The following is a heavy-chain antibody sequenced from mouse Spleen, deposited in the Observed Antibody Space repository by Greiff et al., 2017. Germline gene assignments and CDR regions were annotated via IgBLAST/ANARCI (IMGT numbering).Heavy chain of an antibody. Sequence: EVKVEESGGGLVKPGGSLKLSCAASGFTFSDYGMHWVRQAPEKGLEWVAYISSGSSTIYYADTVKGRFTISRDNAKNTLFLQMTSLRSEDTAMYYCARTGSNYPFAYWGQGTLVTVSA. CDR3: ARTGSNYPFAY. D-gene: IGHD2-5*01. V-gene: IGHV5-17*01. J-gene: IGHJ3*01. CDR1: GFTFSDYG. CDR2: ISSGSSTI.